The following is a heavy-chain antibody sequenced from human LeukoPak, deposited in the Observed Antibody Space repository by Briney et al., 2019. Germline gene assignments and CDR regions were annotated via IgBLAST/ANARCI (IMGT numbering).Heavy chain of an antibody. Sequence: GGSLRLSCAASGFTFSSYGMHWVRQAPGKGLEWVAVIYYDGNNEYYADSVKGRFTISRDNSKNTLYLQMNNLRAEDTAVYYCTKDGLPGYGRDVWGQGTTVTVSS. CDR1: GFTFSSYG. CDR2: IYYDGNNE. J-gene: IGHJ6*02. V-gene: IGHV3-33*06. CDR3: TKDGLPGYGRDV.